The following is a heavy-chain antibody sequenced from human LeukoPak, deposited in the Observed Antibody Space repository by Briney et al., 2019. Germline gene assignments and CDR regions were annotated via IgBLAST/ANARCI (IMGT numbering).Heavy chain of an antibody. D-gene: IGHD4-17*01. V-gene: IGHV1-69*05. CDR1: GATFSSYA. Sequence: ASVKVSCKASGATFSSYAISWVRQAPGQGLEWMGRIIPIFGTANYAQKFQGRVTITTDESTSTAYMELSSLRSEDTAVYYCASGPPYGDNFDYWGQGTLVTVSS. CDR2: IIPIFGTA. J-gene: IGHJ4*02. CDR3: ASGPPYGDNFDY.